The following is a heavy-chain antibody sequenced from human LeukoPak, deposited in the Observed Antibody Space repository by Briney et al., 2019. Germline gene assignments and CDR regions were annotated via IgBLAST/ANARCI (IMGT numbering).Heavy chain of an antibody. D-gene: IGHD3-22*01. CDR2: IKSDGKT. V-gene: IGHV3-74*01. CDR1: GFTFSRYW. Sequence: GGSLRLSCEASGFTFSRYWMHWARQAPGKGLVWVSRIKSDGKTNYADSVKGRFTISRDNAKNTVSLQMDSLRAEDTGVYYCARAPSEVGGYYPEYFRHWGQGTLVTVSS. CDR3: ARAPSEVGGYYPEYFRH. J-gene: IGHJ1*01.